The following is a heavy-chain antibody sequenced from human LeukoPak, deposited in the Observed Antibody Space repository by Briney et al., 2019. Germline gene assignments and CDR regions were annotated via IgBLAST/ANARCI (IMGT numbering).Heavy chain of an antibody. V-gene: IGHV4-4*07. CDR1: GGSISSYY. D-gene: IGHD3-22*01. CDR2: IYTSGST. J-gene: IGHJ2*01. CDR3: ARYYDSSGYANWYFDL. Sequence: SETLSLTCTVSGGSISSYYWSWIRPPAGKGLEWIGRIYTSGSTNYNPSLKSRVTMSVDTSKNQFSLKLSSVTAADTAVYYCARYYDSSGYANWYFDLWGRGTLVIVSS.